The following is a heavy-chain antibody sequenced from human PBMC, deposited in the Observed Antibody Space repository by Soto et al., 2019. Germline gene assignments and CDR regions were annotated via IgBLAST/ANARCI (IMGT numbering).Heavy chain of an antibody. CDR2: IIPILGIA. V-gene: IGHV1-69*02. CDR1: GGTFSSYT. J-gene: IGHJ6*03. D-gene: IGHD2-2*01. Sequence: QVQLVQSGAEVKKPGSSVKVSCKASGGTFSSYTISWVRQAPGQGLEWMGRIIPILGIANYAQKFQGRVTITADKSTSTAYMELSSLRSEDTAVYYCARHRQECSSTSCYAGKTPEQYDVSYYYYYMDVWGKGTTVTVSS. CDR3: ARHRQECSSTSCYAGKTPEQYDVSYYYYYMDV.